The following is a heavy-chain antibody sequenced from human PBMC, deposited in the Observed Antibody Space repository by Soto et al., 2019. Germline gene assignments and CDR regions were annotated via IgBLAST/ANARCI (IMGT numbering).Heavy chain of an antibody. D-gene: IGHD6-6*01. J-gene: IGHJ4*02. CDR1: GGSISSGGYY. CDR3: ARMAARPVDYFDY. CDR2: IYYSGST. Sequence: SETLSLTCTVSGGSISSGGYYWSWIRQHPGKGLEWIGYIYYSGSTYYNPSLKSRVTISVDTSKNQFSLKLSSVTAADTAVYYCARMAARPVDYFDYWGPGTLVTVSS. V-gene: IGHV4-31*03.